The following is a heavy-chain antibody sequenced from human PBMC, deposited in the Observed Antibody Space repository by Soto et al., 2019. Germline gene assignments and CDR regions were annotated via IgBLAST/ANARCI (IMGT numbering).Heavy chain of an antibody. D-gene: IGHD4-17*01. CDR2: IIPIFGTA. J-gene: IGHJ4*02. V-gene: IGHV1-69*12. Sequence: QVQLVQSGAEVKKPGSSVKVSCKASGGTFSSYAISWVRQAPGQGLEWMGGIIPIFGTANYAQKFQGRVTITADESTSTAYRELSSLRSEDTAVYYCARVWGEDDYGDPKPYVYWGQGTLVTVSS. CDR3: ARVWGEDDYGDPKPYVY. CDR1: GGTFSSYA.